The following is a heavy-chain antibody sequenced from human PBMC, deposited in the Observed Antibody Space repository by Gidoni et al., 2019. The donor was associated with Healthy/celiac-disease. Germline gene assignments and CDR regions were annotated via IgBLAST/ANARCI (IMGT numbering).Heavy chain of an antibody. CDR1: GSTLSSYA. J-gene: IGHJ4*02. CDR2: ISYDGSNK. V-gene: IGHV3-30-3*01. Sequence: QVQLVASGGCVVQPGRSLRPSCAASGSTLSSYAMHWVRQAPGKGLEWVAVISYDGSNKYYADSVKGRFTISRDNSKNTLYLQMNSLRAEDTAVYYCASWAYDSSGTFLWGQGTLVTVSS. CDR3: ASWAYDSSGTFL. D-gene: IGHD3-22*01.